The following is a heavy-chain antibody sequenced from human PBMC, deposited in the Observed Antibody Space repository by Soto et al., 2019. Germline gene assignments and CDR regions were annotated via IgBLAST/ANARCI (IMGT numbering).Heavy chain of an antibody. Sequence: QLQLQESGPGLVKPSETLSLTCTVSDDSISSTSYYWGWIRQPPGKGLEWIGTIYYGGSADYNPSLKSRVTTSVDTSRNQFSLKLSSVTAADTAVYYCARHLSFYYYMDVWGTGTTVTVSS. CDR2: IYYGGSA. CDR3: ARHLSFYYYMDV. J-gene: IGHJ6*03. CDR1: DDSISSTSYY. V-gene: IGHV4-39*01.